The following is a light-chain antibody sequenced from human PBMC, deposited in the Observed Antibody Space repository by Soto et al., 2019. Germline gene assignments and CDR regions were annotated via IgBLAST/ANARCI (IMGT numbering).Light chain of an antibody. CDR2: AAS. Sequence: IQLTQSPSSLSASVGDRVTITCRASQGIGSYLAWYQQKPGEAPKLLIFAASTLQSGVPSRFSGSGSGTDFTLTISSLQPEDFATYYCLQEFNFPWTFGPGTKVDIK. J-gene: IGKJ1*01. CDR1: QGIGSY. V-gene: IGKV1-9*01. CDR3: LQEFNFPWT.